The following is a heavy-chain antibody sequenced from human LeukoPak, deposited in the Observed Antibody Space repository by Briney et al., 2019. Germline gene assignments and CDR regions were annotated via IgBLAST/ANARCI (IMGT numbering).Heavy chain of an antibody. CDR2: IYTSGST. CDR1: GGSLSSYY. CDR3: ARDRPEHVDIVATMASPFDP. Sequence: SETLSLTCTVSGGSLSSYYWSWIRQPAGKGLEWLGRIYTSGSTNYNPSLKSRVTMSVDTSKNQFSLKLSSVTAADTAVYYCARDRPEHVDIVATMASPFDPWGQGTLVTVSS. J-gene: IGHJ5*02. V-gene: IGHV4-4*07. D-gene: IGHD5-12*01.